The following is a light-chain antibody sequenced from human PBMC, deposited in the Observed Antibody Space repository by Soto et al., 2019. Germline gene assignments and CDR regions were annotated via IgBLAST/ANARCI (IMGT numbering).Light chain of an antibody. CDR1: ESVSSSY. V-gene: IGKV3-20*01. CDR2: GAS. Sequence: EIVFTQSPGTVSLSPGERATLSCRASESVSSSYLAWYQQKPGQAPTLLIYGASSSATGIPDRFSGSGSGTDFTLTISRLEPEDFAVYYCQQYGSSPETWTFGQGTKVDIK. J-gene: IGKJ1*01. CDR3: QQYGSSPETWT.